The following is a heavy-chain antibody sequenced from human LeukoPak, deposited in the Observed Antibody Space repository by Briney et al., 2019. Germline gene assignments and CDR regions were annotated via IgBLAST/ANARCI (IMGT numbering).Heavy chain of an antibody. CDR3: AKDIAYCGGDCPSYYYGMDV. J-gene: IGHJ6*02. V-gene: IGHV3-30*02. D-gene: IGHD2-21*02. CDR1: GFTFSSYG. CDR2: IWYDGSNK. Sequence: GGSLRLSCAASGFTFSSYGMHWVRQAPGKGLEWVAVIWYDGSNKYYADSVKGRFTISRDNSKNTLYLQMNSLRAEDTALYYCAKDIAYCGGDCPSYYYGMDVWGQGTTVTVSS.